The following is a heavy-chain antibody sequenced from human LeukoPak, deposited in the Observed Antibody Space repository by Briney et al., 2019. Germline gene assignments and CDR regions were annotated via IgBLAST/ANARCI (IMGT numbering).Heavy chain of an antibody. CDR2: ISWNSGNI. D-gene: IGHD2-2*01. J-gene: IGHJ4*02. Sequence: GGSLRLSCAASGFTFDDYAMHWVRQAPGKGLEWVSGISWNSGNIGYADSVRGRFTISRDNAKNSLYLHMNSLRPEDTAFYHCARHRCSSTTCSFDSWGQGSLVTVSS. CDR3: ARHRCSSTTCSFDS. CDR1: GFTFDDYA. V-gene: IGHV3-9*01.